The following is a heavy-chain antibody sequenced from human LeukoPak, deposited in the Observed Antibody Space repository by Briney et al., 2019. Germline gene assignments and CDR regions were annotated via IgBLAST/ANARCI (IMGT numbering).Heavy chain of an antibody. J-gene: IGHJ4*02. V-gene: IGHV1-8*01. CDR2: MDPNSGNT. Sequence: ASVKVSCKASGYTFTSYDINWVRQATGQGLEWMGWMDPNSGNTGYAQKFQGRVTMTRNTSISTAYMELSSLRSEDTGVYYCARLVAVGGGGLDYWGQGTLVTVSS. CDR3: ARLVAVGGGGLDY. CDR1: GYTFTSYD. D-gene: IGHD2-15*01.